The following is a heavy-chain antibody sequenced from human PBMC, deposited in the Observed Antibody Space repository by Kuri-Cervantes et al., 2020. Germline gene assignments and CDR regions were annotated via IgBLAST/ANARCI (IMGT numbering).Heavy chain of an antibody. Sequence: GGSLRLSCAASGFTFSSYGMHWVRQAPGKGLEWVAVIWYDVSNKYYADSVKGRFTISRDNSKNTLYLQMNSLRAEDTAVYYCAGHMVRGVINYWGQGTLVTVSS. J-gene: IGHJ4*02. V-gene: IGHV3-33*01. CDR1: GFTFSSYG. D-gene: IGHD3-10*01. CDR2: IWYDVSNK. CDR3: AGHMVRGVINY.